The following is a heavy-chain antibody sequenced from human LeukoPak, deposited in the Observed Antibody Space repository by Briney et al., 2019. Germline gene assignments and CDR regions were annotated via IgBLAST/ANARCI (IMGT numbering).Heavy chain of an antibody. CDR3: ARGGVPAAIWEGQNWFDP. D-gene: IGHD2-2*02. V-gene: IGHV7-4-1*02. Sequence: ASVKVSCKASGYTFTSYAMNWVRQPPGQGLEWMGWINTNTGNPTYAQGFTGRFVFSLDTTVSTAYLQISSLKAEDTAVYYCARGGVPAAIWEGQNWFDPWGQGTLVTVSS. J-gene: IGHJ5*02. CDR1: GYTFTSYA. CDR2: INTNTGNP.